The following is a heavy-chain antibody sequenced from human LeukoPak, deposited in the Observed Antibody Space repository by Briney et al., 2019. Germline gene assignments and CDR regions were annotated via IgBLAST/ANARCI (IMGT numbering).Heavy chain of an antibody. CDR2: IYPGDSDT. D-gene: IGHD5-12*01. CDR1: GYSFTRNW. Sequence: GESLKISCKGSGYSFTRNWIGWVRQMPGKGLEWMGIIYPGDSDTRYSPSFQGQVTISADKSISTAYLQWSTLKASDTAMYYCARLYSGYDSYFDYWGQGTLVTVSS. J-gene: IGHJ4*02. V-gene: IGHV5-51*01. CDR3: ARLYSGYDSYFDY.